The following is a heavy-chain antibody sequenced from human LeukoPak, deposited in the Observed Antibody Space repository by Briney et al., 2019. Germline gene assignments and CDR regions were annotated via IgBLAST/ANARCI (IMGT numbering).Heavy chain of an antibody. CDR2: INPNSGGT. V-gene: IGHV1-2*02. D-gene: IGHD3-3*01. CDR1: GYTFTGYY. J-gene: IGHJ5*02. CDR3: ARGSRITIFGVVIHRDNWFDP. Sequence: ASVKVSCKASGYTFTGYYMHWVRQAPGQGLEWMGWINPNSGGTNYAQKFQGRVTMTRDTSISTAYMELSRLRSDDTAVYYCARGSRITIFGVVIHRDNWFDPWGRGTLVTVSS.